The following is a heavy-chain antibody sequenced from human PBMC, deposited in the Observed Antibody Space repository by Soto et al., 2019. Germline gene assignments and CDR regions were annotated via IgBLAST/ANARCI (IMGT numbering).Heavy chain of an antibody. Sequence: GGFLRLSCAASGLTFSNYAMSWVRQAPGKGLEWVSAISGSGGSTYYADSVKGRFTISRDNSKNTLFLQMNSLRAEDTAVYYCARGSALQPAYYYYYYMDVWGKGTTVTVSS. CDR3: ARGSALQPAYYYYYYMDV. V-gene: IGHV3-23*01. D-gene: IGHD4-4*01. CDR1: GLTFSNYA. J-gene: IGHJ6*03. CDR2: ISGSGGST.